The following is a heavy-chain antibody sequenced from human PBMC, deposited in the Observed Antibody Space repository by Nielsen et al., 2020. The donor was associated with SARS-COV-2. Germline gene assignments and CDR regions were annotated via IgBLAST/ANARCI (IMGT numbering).Heavy chain of an antibody. D-gene: IGHD2-8*01. CDR2: ISHSGST. V-gene: IGHV4-34*01. CDR1: GGSFSGYH. J-gene: IGHJ6*03. CDR3: ARGVHASDQYYYYYYMDV. Sequence: SETLSLTCAVYGGSFSGYHWSWIRQPSGKGLEWIAEISHSGSTTYNPSLQRRVTMSVDTSKNQFSLRLSSVTAADSAVYYCARGVHASDQYYYYYYMDVWGTGTTVTVSS.